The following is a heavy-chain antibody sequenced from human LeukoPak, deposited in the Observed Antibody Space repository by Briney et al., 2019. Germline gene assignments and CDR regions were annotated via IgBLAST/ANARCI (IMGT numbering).Heavy chain of an antibody. V-gene: IGHV3-7*01. CDR1: GFTLGNYR. CDR2: INPDGSEK. J-gene: IGHJ4*02. D-gene: IGHD3-10*01. Sequence: GGSLRLSCAASGFTLGNYRMNWVRQAPGKGLEWVASINPDGSEKYDVDSVTRRFTISRDNATNSLFLQMSGLRAEDTAVYFCARSGSYLNSRAYCDYWSQGSLVTVS. CDR3: ARSGSYLNSRAYCDY.